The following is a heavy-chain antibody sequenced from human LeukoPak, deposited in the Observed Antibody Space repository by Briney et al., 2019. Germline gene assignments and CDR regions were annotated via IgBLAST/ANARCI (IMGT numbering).Heavy chain of an antibody. CDR1: GFNFNTYT. D-gene: IGHD4-17*01. J-gene: IGHJ4*02. V-gene: IGHV3-21*01. CDR2: ISSDSSYV. Sequence: GGSLRLSCAASGFNFNTYTMNWVRQAPGKGLEWVSSISSDSSYVYYADAVQGRFTVSRDNAKYSLYLQMNSLRAEDTAVYYCVRGSYGAYDYWGQGSLVTVSS. CDR3: VRGSYGAYDY.